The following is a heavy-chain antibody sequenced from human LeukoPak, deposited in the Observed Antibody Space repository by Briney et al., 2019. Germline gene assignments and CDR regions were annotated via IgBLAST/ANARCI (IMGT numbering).Heavy chain of an antibody. CDR1: GYSFTSYW. CDR2: IYPGDSDT. J-gene: IGHJ3*02. V-gene: IGHV5-51*01. Sequence: GESLKISCKGSGYSFTSYWIGRVRQMPGKGLEWMGIIYPGDSDTRYSPSFQGQVTISADKSISTAYLQWSSLKASDTAMYYCARPSVRGVIIDDAFDIWGQGTMVTVSS. D-gene: IGHD3-10*01. CDR3: ARPSVRGVIIDDAFDI.